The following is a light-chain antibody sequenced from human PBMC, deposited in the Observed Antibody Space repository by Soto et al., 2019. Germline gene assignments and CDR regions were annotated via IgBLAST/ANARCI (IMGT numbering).Light chain of an antibody. CDR2: AAS. CDR1: QSISNY. CDR3: QQSYNTPPLT. J-gene: IGKJ4*02. V-gene: IGKV1-39*01. Sequence: DTQMTQSPSSLSASVGDRVTITCRASQSISNYVNWYQQRPGKAPKLLIYAASNLHSGVPSRFSGSGSGRDFTLTISSLHPEDFATSYCQQSYNTPPLTFGGGTKVEV.